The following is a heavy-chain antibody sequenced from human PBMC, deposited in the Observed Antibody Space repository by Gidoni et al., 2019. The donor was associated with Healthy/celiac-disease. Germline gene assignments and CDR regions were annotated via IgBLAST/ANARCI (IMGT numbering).Heavy chain of an antibody. J-gene: IGHJ4*02. V-gene: IGHV3-64D*06. D-gene: IGHD3-22*01. Sequence: EVPLVESGGGLVQPGGSLRLHCSASGFPFSSYSMHWVRQAPGKGLEYVSAISRNGGSTYYADSVKGRFTISRDNSKNTLYLQMSSLRAEDTAVYYCVKYGVDSSGYSLYYFDYWGQGTLVTVSS. CDR2: ISRNGGST. CDR3: VKYGVDSSGYSLYYFDY. CDR1: GFPFSSYS.